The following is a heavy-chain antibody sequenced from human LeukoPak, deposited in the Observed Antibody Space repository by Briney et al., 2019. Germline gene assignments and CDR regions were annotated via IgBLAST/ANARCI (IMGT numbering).Heavy chain of an antibody. CDR1: GYTFTGYY. D-gene: IGHD3-10*01. CDR3: ARESGDGSGSFDY. V-gene: IGHV1-2*06. CDR2: INPNSGGT. Sequence: VASVTVSYKASGYTFTGYYIHWLRQAPGQGLEWMGRINPNSGGTNRPQKFQDRVTMTRDTSITTAYMELSRLTSDDTAVYFCARESGDGSGSFDYWGQGTLVTVSS. J-gene: IGHJ4*02.